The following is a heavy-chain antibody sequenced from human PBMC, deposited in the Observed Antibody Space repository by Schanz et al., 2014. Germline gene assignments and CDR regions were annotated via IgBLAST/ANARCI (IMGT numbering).Heavy chain of an antibody. CDR2: ISSSGTTI. D-gene: IGHD4-17*01. J-gene: IGHJ4*02. CDR1: GFAFSSYS. CDR3: ARPRFDYGEVDY. Sequence: QLVGSGGGLIQPGGSLRLSCTASGFAFSSYSMNWVRQAPGKGLEWVSYISSSGTTIYYADSVKGRFTISRDNAKNSLFLQMNSLRVEDTAVYYCARPRFDYGEVDYWGQGTLVTVSS. V-gene: IGHV3-48*01.